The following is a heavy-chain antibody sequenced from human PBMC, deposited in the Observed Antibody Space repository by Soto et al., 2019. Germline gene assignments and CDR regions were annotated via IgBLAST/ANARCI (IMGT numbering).Heavy chain of an antibody. Sequence: SVKVSCKASGGSFSSYAISWVRQAPVQGLEWMGGIIPIFGTATYAQKLQGRVTIIADKSTSTACMELSSLRSEDTAVYYCARAGPVAGNHAFDIWGQGTLVTVSS. D-gene: IGHD6-19*01. CDR3: ARAGPVAGNHAFDI. CDR1: GGSFSSYA. J-gene: IGHJ3*02. CDR2: IIPIFGTA. V-gene: IGHV1-69*06.